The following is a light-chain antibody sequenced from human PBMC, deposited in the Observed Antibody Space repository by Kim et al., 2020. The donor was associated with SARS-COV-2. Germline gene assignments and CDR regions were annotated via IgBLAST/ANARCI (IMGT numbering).Light chain of an antibody. CDR3: VLYMGNGIWV. CDR1: SGTVSINNS. V-gene: IGLV8-61*01. J-gene: IGLJ3*02. Sequence: QAVVTQEPSFSVSPGGTVTLSCGLRSGTVSINNSPSWYHHTPGQAPRTLIYSTNIRFSGVPDRFSGSILGDKAALTITGAQADDESDYYCVLYMGNGIWVFGGGTQLTVL. CDR2: STN.